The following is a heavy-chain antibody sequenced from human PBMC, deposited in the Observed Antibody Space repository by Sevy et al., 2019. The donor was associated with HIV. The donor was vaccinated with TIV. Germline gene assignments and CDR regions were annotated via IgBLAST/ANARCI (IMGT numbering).Heavy chain of an antibody. Sequence: GGSLRLSCAASGFTFDDYGMSWVRQAPGKGLEWVSGINWNGGSTGYADSVKGGFTISRDNAKISLYLQVNSLRAEDTALYDCARIGDDSSGRDAFDIWGQGTMVTVSS. V-gene: IGHV3-20*01. D-gene: IGHD3-22*01. CDR2: INWNGGST. CDR3: ARIGDDSSGRDAFDI. J-gene: IGHJ3*02. CDR1: GFTFDDYG.